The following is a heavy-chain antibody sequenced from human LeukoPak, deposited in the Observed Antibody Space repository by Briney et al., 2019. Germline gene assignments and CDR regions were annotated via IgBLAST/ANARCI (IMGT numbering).Heavy chain of an antibody. CDR2: TDYSGSA. CDR3: PRHLTYDGNNYVALVIRHNWFDP. Sequence: SETLSLTCTVSGGSMTSSSYKWGWIRQSPGKGLEWIGSTDYSGSASYTPSLKSRVTISVDTSKNQFSLRLTSVTAADTAVYYCPRHLTYDGNNYVALVIRHNWFDPWGQGPLVTVSS. V-gene: IGHV4-39*01. D-gene: IGHD3-22*01. CDR1: GGSMTSSSYK. J-gene: IGHJ5*02.